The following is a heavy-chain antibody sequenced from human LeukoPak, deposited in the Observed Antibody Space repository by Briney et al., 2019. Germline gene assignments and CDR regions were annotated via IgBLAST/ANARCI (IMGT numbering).Heavy chain of an antibody. CDR2: IWYDGSNK. D-gene: IGHD2-2*01. J-gene: IGHJ5*02. V-gene: IGHV3-33*01. Sequence: GVSLRLFCAASGFTLSSYGIHWVRQAPGKGLEWGAVIWYDGSNKYYADSVKGLFTISRDNSKNTLYLQMNSLRAEDTAVYYCARECSSTSGDWFDPWGQGTLVTVSS. CDR3: ARECSSTSGDWFDP. CDR1: GFTLSSYG.